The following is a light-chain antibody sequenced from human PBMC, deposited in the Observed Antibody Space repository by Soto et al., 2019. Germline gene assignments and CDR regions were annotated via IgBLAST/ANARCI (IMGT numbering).Light chain of an antibody. Sequence: DIVMTQSPDSLAVSLGERATINCKSSQSVLYSSNNKNYLAWYQQKPGQPPKLLIYWASTRESGVPDRFSGSGSGKDFTLTISSLQAEDVAVYYCQQYYSTPWEFGQGTKVEIK. V-gene: IGKV4-1*01. J-gene: IGKJ1*01. CDR1: QSVLYSSNNKNY. CDR2: WAS. CDR3: QQYYSTPWE.